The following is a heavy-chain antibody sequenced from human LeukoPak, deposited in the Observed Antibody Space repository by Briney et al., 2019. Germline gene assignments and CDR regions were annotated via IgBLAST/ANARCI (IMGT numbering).Heavy chain of an antibody. V-gene: IGHV1-46*01. CDR2: IHPSGGST. D-gene: IGHD5-18*01. Sequence: ASVKISCKPSGYTFRGNYIHWVRQAPGQGLEWMGVIHPSGGSTSYAQKFQGRVTMTKDTSTSTVYIELSSLRFEDTAVYYCARMGMDPAMVTYFFDYWGQGTMVTVSS. CDR3: ARMGMDPAMVTYFFDY. J-gene: IGHJ4*02. CDR1: GYTFRGNY.